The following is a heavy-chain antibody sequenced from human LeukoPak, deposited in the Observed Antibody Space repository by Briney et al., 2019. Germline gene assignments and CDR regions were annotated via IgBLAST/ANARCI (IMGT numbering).Heavy chain of an antibody. V-gene: IGHV1-2*02. CDR3: ARYYYDSSSYLY. J-gene: IGHJ4*02. CDR2: INPNSGGT. Sequence: ASVKVSCKASGYTFTGYYLHWVRQAPGQGLEWMGWINPNSGGTNYAQKFQGRVTMTRDTSISTAYMELSRLRSDDTAVYYCARYYYDSSSYLYWGQGTLVTVSS. D-gene: IGHD3-22*01. CDR1: GYTFTGYY.